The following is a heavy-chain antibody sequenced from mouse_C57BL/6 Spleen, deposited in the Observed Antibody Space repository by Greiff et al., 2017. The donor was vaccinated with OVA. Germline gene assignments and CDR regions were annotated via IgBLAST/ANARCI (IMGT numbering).Heavy chain of an antibody. V-gene: IGHV1-53*01. Sequence: QVQLQQPGTELVKPGASVKLSCKASGYTFTSYWMHWVKQRPGQGLEWIGILNPRNGGPNYNEKFKSKATLTVDKSSSTAYMQLSSLTSEDSAVYYCARAHYYGSPYWYFDVWGTGTTVTVSS. CDR1: GYTFTSYW. D-gene: IGHD1-1*01. J-gene: IGHJ1*03. CDR2: LNPRNGGP. CDR3: ARAHYYGSPYWYFDV.